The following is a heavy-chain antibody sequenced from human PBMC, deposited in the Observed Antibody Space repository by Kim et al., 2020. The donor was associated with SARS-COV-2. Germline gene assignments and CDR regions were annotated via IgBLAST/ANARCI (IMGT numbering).Heavy chain of an antibody. V-gene: IGHV3-30*04. CDR1: GFTFSSYA. D-gene: IGHD6-13*01. CDR3: ARPIAKGGDYYYYGMDV. CDR2: ISYDGSNK. Sequence: GGSLRLSCAASGFTFSSYAMHWVRQAPGKGLEWVAVISYDGSNKYYADSVKGRFTISRDNSKNTLYLQMNSLRAEDTAVYYCARPIAKGGDYYYYGMDVWGQGTTVTVSS. J-gene: IGHJ6*02.